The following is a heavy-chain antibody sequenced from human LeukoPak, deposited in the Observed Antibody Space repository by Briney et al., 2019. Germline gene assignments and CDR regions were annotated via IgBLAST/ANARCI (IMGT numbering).Heavy chain of an antibody. CDR3: ARGLGGASYYMDV. CDR1: GGSIRNFY. CDR2: VDTSGST. V-gene: IGHV4-4*07. D-gene: IGHD3-16*01. Sequence: SETLSLTCSVAGGSIRNFYWTWVRQSAWKGLEWIGRVDTSGSTHYNPSLKGRATMSLDTSKYQFSLRLTSVTVADTAVYYCARGLGGASYYMDVWGKGTTVTVSS. J-gene: IGHJ6*03.